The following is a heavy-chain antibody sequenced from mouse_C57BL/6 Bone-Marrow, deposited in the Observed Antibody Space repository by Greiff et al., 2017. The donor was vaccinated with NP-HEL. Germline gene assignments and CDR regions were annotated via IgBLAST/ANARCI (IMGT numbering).Heavy chain of an antibody. J-gene: IGHJ3*01. CDR2: IYPGDGAT. CDR1: GYAFSSYW. CDR3: ARGAY. V-gene: IGHV1-80*01. Sequence: QVQLQQSGAELVKPGASVKISCKASGYAFSSYWMNWVKQRPGKGLEWIGQIYPGDGATNYNGKFKDKASLTADTASSTAYTQRSSLTSEDSAVYFCARGAYWGQGTLVTVSA.